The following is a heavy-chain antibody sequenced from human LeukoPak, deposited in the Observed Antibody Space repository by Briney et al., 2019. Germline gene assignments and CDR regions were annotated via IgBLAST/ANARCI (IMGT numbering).Heavy chain of an antibody. CDR2: ISYDGSNK. D-gene: IGHD5-12*01. Sequence: GRSLRLSCAASGFTFSSYAMHWVRQAPGKGLEWVAVISYDGSNKYYADSVKGRFTISRDNSKNTLYLQMNSLRAEDTAVYYCAREGIVATSSYYYYGMDVWGQGTTVTVSS. V-gene: IGHV3-30-3*01. CDR1: GFTFSSYA. CDR3: AREGIVATSSYYYYGMDV. J-gene: IGHJ6*02.